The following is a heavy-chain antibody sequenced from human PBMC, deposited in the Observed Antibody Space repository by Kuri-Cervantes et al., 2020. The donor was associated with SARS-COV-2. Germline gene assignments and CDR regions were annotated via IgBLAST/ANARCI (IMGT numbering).Heavy chain of an antibody. V-gene: IGHV4-34*01. Sequence: SETLSLTCAVYGGSFSGYFWSWIRQPPGKGLEWIGEINPSGSTNYNPSLKSRVTISVDTPNNQFSLRLSSVTAADTAVYYCARGGVLPDYYYYGLDVWGRGTTVTVSS. CDR3: ARGGVLPDYYYYGLDV. CDR1: GGSFSGYF. CDR2: INPSGST. J-gene: IGHJ6*02.